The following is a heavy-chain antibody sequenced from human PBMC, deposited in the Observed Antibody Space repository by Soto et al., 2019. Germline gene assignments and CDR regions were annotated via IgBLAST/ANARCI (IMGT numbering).Heavy chain of an antibody. D-gene: IGHD6-19*01. CDR2: ISSSGSTI. Sequence: EVQLVESGGGLVQPGGSLRLSCAASGFTFSSYEMNRVRQAPGKGLEWVSYISSSGSTIYYADSVKGRFTISRDNAKNSLYLQMNSLRAEDTAVYYCARGSGWYLDDAFDIWGQGTMVTVSS. CDR3: ARGSGWYLDDAFDI. J-gene: IGHJ3*02. V-gene: IGHV3-48*03. CDR1: GFTFSSYE.